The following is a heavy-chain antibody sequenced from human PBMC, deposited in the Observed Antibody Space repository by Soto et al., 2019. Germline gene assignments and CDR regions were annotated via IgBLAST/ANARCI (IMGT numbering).Heavy chain of an antibody. J-gene: IGHJ5*02. CDR2: IYYSGST. D-gene: IGHD6-13*01. Sequence: QVQLQESGPGLVKPSQTLSLTCTVSGGSISSGDYYWSWIRQPPGKGLEWIGYIYYSGSTYYNPSLKSRVTISVDTSKNQFSLKLSSVTAADTAVYYCVRAYPSYRIAAAAGWFDPWGQGTLVTVSS. CDR3: VRAYPSYRIAAAAGWFDP. V-gene: IGHV4-30-4*01. CDR1: GGSISSGDYY.